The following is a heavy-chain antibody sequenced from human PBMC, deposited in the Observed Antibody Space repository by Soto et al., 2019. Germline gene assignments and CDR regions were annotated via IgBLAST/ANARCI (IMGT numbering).Heavy chain of an antibody. V-gene: IGHV1-46*01. CDR3: TSGIDTASGWYCDI. CDR2: INPSGGST. CDR1: GYTFTTYF. J-gene: IGHJ2*01. D-gene: IGHD5-18*01. Sequence: QVQLVQSGAEVKKPGASVKVSCKASGYTFTTYFIHWVRQAPGQGLEWMGLINPSGGSTSYAQKFRRRVTMTRDPSTSTVYMELSSLRSEDRAVCCCTSGIDTASGWYCDIWGRGTLFTVSS.